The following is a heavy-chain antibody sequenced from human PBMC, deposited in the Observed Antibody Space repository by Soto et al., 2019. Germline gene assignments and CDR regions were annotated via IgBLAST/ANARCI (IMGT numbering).Heavy chain of an antibody. D-gene: IGHD5-18*01. V-gene: IGHV4-59*01. CDR1: GGSINTYY. CDR2: IYYNGNT. CDR3: ARGYHRYSYANFDY. J-gene: IGHJ4*02. Sequence: QVQLQESGPGLVKPSETLSLTCTVSGGSINTYYWNWIRQPPGKGLEWLAYIYYNGNTDSNPSREGRVTISLDTPNNQLSLELSSVTAADTAVYYCARGYHRYSYANFDYWGQGILVTVSS.